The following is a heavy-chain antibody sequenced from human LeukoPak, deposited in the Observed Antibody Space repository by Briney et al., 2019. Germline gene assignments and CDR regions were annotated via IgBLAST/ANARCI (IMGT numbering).Heavy chain of an antibody. CDR2: MDGSSTYI. Sequence: PGGSLRLSCAASGFTFNTYSMNWVRQAPGKGLEWVSSMDGSSTYIYYADAVKGRFTISRDNAKNSLYLDMNSVSAEDTAVYHCARGSVTRGLYDSWGQGTLVIVSS. D-gene: IGHD3-10*01. V-gene: IGHV3-21*01. CDR1: GFTFNTYS. CDR3: ARGSVTRGLYDS. J-gene: IGHJ4*02.